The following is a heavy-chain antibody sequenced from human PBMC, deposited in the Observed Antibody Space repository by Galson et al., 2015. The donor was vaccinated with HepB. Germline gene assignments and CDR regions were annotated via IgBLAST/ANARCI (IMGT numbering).Heavy chain of an antibody. CDR2: ISANSGNT. J-gene: IGHJ4*02. Sequence: SVKVSCKASGYTFTTNGISWVRQAPGQGLEWMGWISANSGNTKYAQNLQGRVTLTRDTSTSTAYLEVRSLRSDDTAAYYCARDRDYRFDYWGQGTLVTVSA. D-gene: IGHD4/OR15-4a*01. CDR1: GYTFTTNG. V-gene: IGHV1-18*04. CDR3: ARDRDYRFDY.